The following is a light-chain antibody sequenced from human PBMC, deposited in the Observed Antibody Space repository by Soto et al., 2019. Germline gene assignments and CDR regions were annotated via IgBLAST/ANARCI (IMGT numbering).Light chain of an antibody. Sequence: EIVLTQSPATLSFSPGERATLSCRASQSVRSNLAWYQQKPGQPPRLLIYGASNRATGIPDRFSGSGSGTDFTLIINRLEPEDVAIYYCQQYGGSPRITFGQGTRLEIK. J-gene: IGKJ5*01. V-gene: IGKV3-20*01. CDR1: QSVRSN. CDR2: GAS. CDR3: QQYGGSPRIT.